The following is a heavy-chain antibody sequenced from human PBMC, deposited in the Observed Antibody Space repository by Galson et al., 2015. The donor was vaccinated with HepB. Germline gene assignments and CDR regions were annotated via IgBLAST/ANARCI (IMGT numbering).Heavy chain of an antibody. J-gene: IGHJ6*02. D-gene: IGHD2-2*02. CDR2: ISAYNGNT. V-gene: IGHV1-18*04. CDR3: ARVELGYCSSTSCYTGDDYYYYGMDV. Sequence: SVKVSCKASGYTFTSYGISWVRQAPGQGLEWMGWISAYNGNTNYAQKLQGRVTMTTDTSTSTAYMELRSLRSDDTAVYYCARVELGYCSSTSCYTGDDYYYYGMDVWGQGTTVTVSS. CDR1: GYTFTSYG.